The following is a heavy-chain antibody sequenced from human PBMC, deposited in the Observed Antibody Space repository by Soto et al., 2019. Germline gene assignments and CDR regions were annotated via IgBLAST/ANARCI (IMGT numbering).Heavy chain of an antibody. CDR1: GFTFSSYA. V-gene: IGHV3-30-3*01. CDR3: ARETDYGFWSGPYYGMGG. Sequence: QVQLVESGGGVVQPGRSLRLSCAASGFTFSSYAMHWVRQAPGKGLEWVAVISYDGSNKYYADSVKGRFTISRDNSKNPLYLQMNSLRAEDTAVYYRARETDYGFWSGPYYGMGGWGQGTTVTVSS. CDR2: ISYDGSNK. J-gene: IGHJ6*02. D-gene: IGHD3-3*01.